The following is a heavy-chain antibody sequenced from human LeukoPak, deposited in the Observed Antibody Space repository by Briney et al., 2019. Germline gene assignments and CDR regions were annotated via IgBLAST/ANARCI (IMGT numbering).Heavy chain of an antibody. CDR2: IYSGGST. J-gene: IGHJ4*02. Sequence: GGSLRLSCAASGFTVSSDYMSWVRQAPGKGLEWVSVIYSGGSTYYADSVKGRFTISRDNSKNTLYLQMNSLRAEDTAVYYCARDPLWFVAGTPPQTNYWGQGTLVTVSS. CDR3: ARDPLWFVAGTPPQTNY. V-gene: IGHV3-66*01. D-gene: IGHD3-10*01. CDR1: GFTVSSDY.